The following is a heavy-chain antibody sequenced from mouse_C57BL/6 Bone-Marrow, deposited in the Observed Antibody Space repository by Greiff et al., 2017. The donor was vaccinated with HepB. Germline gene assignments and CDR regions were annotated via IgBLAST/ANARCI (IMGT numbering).Heavy chain of an antibody. CDR3: AFITTVVAHFDY. CDR1: GYTFTSYW. Sequence: VQLQQPGTELVKPGASVKLSCKASGYTFTSYWMHWVKQRPGQGLEWIGNINPSNGGTNYNEKFKSKATLTADKSSSTAYMQLSSLTSEDSAVYYCAFITTVVAHFDYWGQGTTLTVSS. J-gene: IGHJ2*01. CDR2: INPSNGGT. D-gene: IGHD1-1*01. V-gene: IGHV1-53*01.